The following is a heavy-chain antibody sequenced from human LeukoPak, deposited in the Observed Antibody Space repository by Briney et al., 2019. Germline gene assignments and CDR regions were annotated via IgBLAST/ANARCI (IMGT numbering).Heavy chain of an antibody. CDR3: ARDYYDSSGYYYIDY. Sequence: ETLSLTCAVYGGSFSGYYWSWIRQPPGKGLEWIGYIYYSGSTNYNPSLKSRVTISVDTSKNQFSLKLSSVTAADTAVYYCARDYYDSSGYYYIDYWGQGTLVTVSS. CDR2: IYYSGST. V-gene: IGHV4-59*01. CDR1: GGSFSGYY. J-gene: IGHJ4*02. D-gene: IGHD3-22*01.